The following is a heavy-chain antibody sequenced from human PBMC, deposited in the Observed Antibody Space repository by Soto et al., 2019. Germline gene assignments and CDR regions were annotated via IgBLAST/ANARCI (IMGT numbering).Heavy chain of an antibody. Sequence: PSETLSLTCPVSGGSISTYYWSWIRQPAGKRLEWIGHVSTSGTTNYHPSVKSRVTMSLDTSKKQFSLNLYSVTAADTAVYYCARGRGGYSYGTEAYYFDYWGQGTPVTVSS. V-gene: IGHV4-4*07. J-gene: IGHJ4*02. CDR2: VSTSGTT. CDR1: GGSISTYY. CDR3: ARGRGGYSYGTEAYYFDY. D-gene: IGHD5-18*01.